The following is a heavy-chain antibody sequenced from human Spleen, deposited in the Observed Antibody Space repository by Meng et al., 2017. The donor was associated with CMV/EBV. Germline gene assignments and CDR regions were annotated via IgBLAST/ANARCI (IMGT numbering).Heavy chain of an antibody. CDR2: ISYDGDDK. J-gene: IGHJ3*02. CDR3: ARVQYIGTYSEAFDI. D-gene: IGHD1-26*01. CDR1: GITFSDAW. Sequence: GESLKISCAASGITFSDAWMTWVRQAPGKGLEWVALISYDGDDKYYADSVKGRFTISRDNSKNILYLQMHSLRAEDTAVYYCARVQYIGTYSEAFDIWGQGTMVTVSS. V-gene: IGHV3-30*03.